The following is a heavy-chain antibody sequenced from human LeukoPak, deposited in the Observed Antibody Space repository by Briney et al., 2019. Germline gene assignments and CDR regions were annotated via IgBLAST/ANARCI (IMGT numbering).Heavy chain of an antibody. V-gene: IGHV3-7*03. Sequence: GGSLRLSCAASGFTFSSYWVSWVRQAPGKGLEWVANIKQDGSEKYYVDSVKGRFTISRDNAKNSLYLQMNSLRAEDTAVYYCARRSNYDILTGYFPAPFFDYWGQGTLVTVSS. J-gene: IGHJ4*02. CDR1: GFTFSSYW. D-gene: IGHD3-9*01. CDR2: IKQDGSEK. CDR3: ARRSNYDILTGYFPAPFFDY.